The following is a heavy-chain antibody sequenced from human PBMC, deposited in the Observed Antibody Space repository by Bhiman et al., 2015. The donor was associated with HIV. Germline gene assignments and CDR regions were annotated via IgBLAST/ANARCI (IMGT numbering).Heavy chain of an antibody. CDR3: ASGHAIAAAGRD. CDR2: ISRSSSYI. D-gene: IGHD6-13*01. V-gene: IGHV3-21*01. J-gene: IGHJ4*02. Sequence: EVQLVETGGGLIQPGGSLRLSCAPSGFTVSSNYMSWVRQAPGKGLEWVSSISRSSSYIYYADSIKGRFTISRDNAKNSLYLQMNSLRAEDTAVYYCASGHAIAAAGRDWGQGTLVTVSS. CDR1: GFTVSSNY.